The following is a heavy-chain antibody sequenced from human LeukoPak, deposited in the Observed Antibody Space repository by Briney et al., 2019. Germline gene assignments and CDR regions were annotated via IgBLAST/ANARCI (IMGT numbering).Heavy chain of an antibody. J-gene: IGHJ4*02. CDR2: ISGSGDNT. D-gene: IGHD6-13*01. CDR3: VQKAGSWYPFDY. CDR1: GFTFRRYA. V-gene: IGHV3-23*01. Sequence: GGSLRLSCEASGFTFRRYAMNWVRQAPGKGLEWASDISGSGDNTNYADSVKGRFTISRDNSKNTLFLQMNSLRVEDTAVYYCVQKAGSWYPFDYWGQGTLVTVSS.